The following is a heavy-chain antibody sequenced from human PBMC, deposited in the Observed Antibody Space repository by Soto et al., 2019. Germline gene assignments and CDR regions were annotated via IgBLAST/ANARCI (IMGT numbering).Heavy chain of an antibody. J-gene: IGHJ4*02. D-gene: IGHD5-18*01. V-gene: IGHV4-59*02. CDR2: VYYSGST. CDR3: ASSPPAMVAPNI. CDR1: GGSVSSYS. Sequence: SETLSLTCTFSGGSVSSYSWTWVRQPPGKGLEWIGYVYYSGSTHYNPSLKSRVTISLDTSKNQFSLKLTSVTAADTAMYFCASSPPAMVAPNIWGQGTLVTVS.